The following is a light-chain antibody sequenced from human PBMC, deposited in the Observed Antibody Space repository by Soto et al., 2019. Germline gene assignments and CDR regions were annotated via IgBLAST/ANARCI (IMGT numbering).Light chain of an antibody. Sequence: DIQMTQSPSSLSASVGDRVTITCRASQSISSYLNWYQQKPGKAPKLLIYAASSLQSGVPSRFSGSGSGTDFTLTTSSLQPEDFATYYCQQSWRGFTFGPGTKVDIK. V-gene: IGKV1-39*01. CDR1: QSISSY. CDR3: QQSWRGFT. CDR2: AAS. J-gene: IGKJ3*01.